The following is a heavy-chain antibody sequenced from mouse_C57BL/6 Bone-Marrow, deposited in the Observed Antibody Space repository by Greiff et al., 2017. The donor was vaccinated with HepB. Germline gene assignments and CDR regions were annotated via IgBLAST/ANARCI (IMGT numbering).Heavy chain of an antibody. D-gene: IGHD2-1*01. Sequence: EVKLMESGGGLVKPGGSLKLSCAASGFTFSSYAMSWVRQTPEKRLEWVATISDGGSYTYYPDNVKGRFTISRDNAKNNLYLQMSHLKSEDTAMYYCARGDYYGIFYAMDYWGQGTSVTVSS. J-gene: IGHJ4*01. CDR2: ISDGGSYT. V-gene: IGHV5-4*03. CDR3: ARGDYYGIFYAMDY. CDR1: GFTFSSYA.